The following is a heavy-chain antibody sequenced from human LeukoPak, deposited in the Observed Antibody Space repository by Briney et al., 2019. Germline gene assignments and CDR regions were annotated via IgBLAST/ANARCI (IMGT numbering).Heavy chain of an antibody. J-gene: IGHJ3*02. Sequence: GESLKISCKGSGYSLTNYWIGWVRQMPEKDLEWMGIIYPGDSDTRYSPSFQGQVTISADKSISTAYLQWSSLKASDTAMYYCARSRLRGSLSGFDIWGQGTLVTVSS. D-gene: IGHD1-26*01. CDR2: IYPGDSDT. CDR3: ARSRLRGSLSGFDI. CDR1: GYSLTNYW. V-gene: IGHV5-51*01.